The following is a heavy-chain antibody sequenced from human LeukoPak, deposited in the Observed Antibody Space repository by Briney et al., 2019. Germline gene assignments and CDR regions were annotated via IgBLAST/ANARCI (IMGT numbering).Heavy chain of an antibody. CDR3: ARDEDFGGLRARGSFDY. Sequence: GGSLRLSCAASGFTFSSYAMHWVRQAPGKGLEYVSAISSNGGSTYYANSVKGRFTISRDNSKNTLYLQMGSLRAEDMAVYYCARDEDFGGLRARGSFDYWGQGTLVTVSS. J-gene: IGHJ4*02. CDR1: GFTFSSYA. D-gene: IGHD3-16*01. V-gene: IGHV3-64*01. CDR2: ISSNGGST.